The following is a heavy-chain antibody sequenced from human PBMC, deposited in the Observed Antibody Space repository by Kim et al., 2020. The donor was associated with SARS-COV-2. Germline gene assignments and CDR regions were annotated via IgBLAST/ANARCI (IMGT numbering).Heavy chain of an antibody. CDR1: GFTFDDYA. Sequence: GGSLRLSCAASGFTFDDYAMHWVRQAPGKGLEWVSGISWNSGSIGYADSVKGRFTISRDNAKNSLYLQMNSPRAEDTALYYCASGYYYGSGPDYWGQGTL. CDR3: ASGYYYGSGPDY. CDR2: ISWNSGSI. J-gene: IGHJ4*02. V-gene: IGHV3-9*01. D-gene: IGHD3-10*01.